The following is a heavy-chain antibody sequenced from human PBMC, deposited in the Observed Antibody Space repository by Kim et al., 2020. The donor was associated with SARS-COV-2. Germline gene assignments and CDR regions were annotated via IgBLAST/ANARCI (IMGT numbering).Heavy chain of an antibody. Sequence: SETLSLTCTVSGGSISSSSYYWGWIRQPPGKGLEWIGSIYYSGSTYYNPSLKSRVTISVDTSKNQFSLKLSSVTAADTAVYYCARHGWEQVNDYDILTGYYPEYYFDYWGQGTLVTVSS. CDR3: ARHGWEQVNDYDILTGYYPEYYFDY. CDR2: IYYSGST. D-gene: IGHD3-9*01. J-gene: IGHJ4*02. V-gene: IGHV4-39*01. CDR1: GGSISSSSYY.